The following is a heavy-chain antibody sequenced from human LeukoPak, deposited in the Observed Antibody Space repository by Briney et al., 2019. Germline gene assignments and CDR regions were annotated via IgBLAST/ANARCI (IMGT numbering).Heavy chain of an antibody. CDR1: GFTFSSHA. CDR2: ISGSGGST. Sequence: GGSLRLSCAASGFTFSSHAMSWVRQAPGKGLEWVSAISGSGGSTYYADSVKGRFTISRDNSKNTLYLQMNSLRAEDTAVYYCAKLAGDAYYYYYYYMDVWGKGTTVTVSS. V-gene: IGHV3-23*01. J-gene: IGHJ6*03. D-gene: IGHD7-27*01. CDR3: AKLAGDAYYYYYYYMDV.